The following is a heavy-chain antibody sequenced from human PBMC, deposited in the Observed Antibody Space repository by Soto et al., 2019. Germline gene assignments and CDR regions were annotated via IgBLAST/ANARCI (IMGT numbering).Heavy chain of an antibody. Sequence: SETLSLTCTVSGDSVSSGGYYWSWIRQPPGKGLEWIGYIYSSGSANYNPSLKSRVTISRDTSKNQISLKVASVTAADTAGYYWGGSFSSVSMDAWGQGTTVTVSS. CDR2: IYSSGSA. D-gene: IGHD6-19*01. CDR3: GGSFSSVSMDA. V-gene: IGHV4-61*08. CDR1: GDSVSSGGYY. J-gene: IGHJ6*02.